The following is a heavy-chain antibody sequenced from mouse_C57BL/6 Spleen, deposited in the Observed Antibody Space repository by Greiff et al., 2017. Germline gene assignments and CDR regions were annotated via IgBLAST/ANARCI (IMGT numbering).Heavy chain of an antibody. V-gene: IGHV1-50*01. D-gene: IGHD2-4*01. CDR1: GYTFTSYW. CDR2: IDPSDSYT. Sequence: VQLQQSGAELVKPGASVKLSCKASGYTFTSYWMQWVKQRPGQGLEWIGEIDPSDSYTNYNQKFKGKATLTVDTSSSTAYMQLSSLTSEDSAVYYCARRYDYERWYFDVWGTGTTVTVSS. CDR3: ARRYDYERWYFDV. J-gene: IGHJ1*03.